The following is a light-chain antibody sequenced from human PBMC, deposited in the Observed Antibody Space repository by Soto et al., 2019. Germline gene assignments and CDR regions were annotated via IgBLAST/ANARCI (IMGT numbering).Light chain of an antibody. CDR2: GAS. CDR3: QQYYDYPPLI. Sequence: EIVMTQSPATLSVSPGERATLSCRASRNINRKLAWYQQKPGQAPRLLISGASTRATGIPARFSGSGSGTEFTLTISSLQSEDFAVYYCQQYYDYPPLIVGGGTKVDIK. V-gene: IGKV3-15*01. CDR1: RNINRK. J-gene: IGKJ4*01.